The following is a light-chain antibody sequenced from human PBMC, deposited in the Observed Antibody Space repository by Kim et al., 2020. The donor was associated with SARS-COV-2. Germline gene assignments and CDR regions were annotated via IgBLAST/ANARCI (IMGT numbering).Light chain of an antibody. V-gene: IGKV1-39*01. CDR3: QQSYSTPLT. J-gene: IGKJ4*01. CDR2: ATF. CDR1: QSNTKY. Sequence: ASVGDRVTIACRASQSNTKYLNWYQQKPGEAPNLLIYATFNLQSGVPSRFSGSGSGADFTLTIINLQPEDFATYYCQQSYSTPLTFGGGTKVDIK.